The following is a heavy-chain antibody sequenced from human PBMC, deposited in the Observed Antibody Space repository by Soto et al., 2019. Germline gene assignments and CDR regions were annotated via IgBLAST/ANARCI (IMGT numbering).Heavy chain of an antibody. J-gene: IGHJ6*02. CDR2: ISAYNGNT. Sequence: GGSVKFACKAAGYKFTSYGISWVRQAPGQGLEWMGWISAYNGNTNIAPKLQGRVTMTTDTSTSTAYMELRSLRSDDTAVYYCARYKQLRFLEWLGTYGMDVWGQGTTVTVSS. V-gene: IGHV1-18*04. D-gene: IGHD3-3*01. CDR1: GYKFTSYG. CDR3: ARYKQLRFLEWLGTYGMDV.